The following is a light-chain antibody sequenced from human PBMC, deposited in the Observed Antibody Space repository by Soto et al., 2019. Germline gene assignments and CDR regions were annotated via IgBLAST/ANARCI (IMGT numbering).Light chain of an antibody. Sequence: QSVLTQPPSVSGAPGQRVTISCPGSSSNIGAGYDVHWYQQLPGTAPKLLIYGNSNRPSGVPDRFSGSKSGTSASLAITGLQAEDEADYYCQSYDSSLSALYVFGTGTKVPS. V-gene: IGLV1-40*01. CDR2: GNS. CDR1: SSNIGAGYD. J-gene: IGLJ1*01. CDR3: QSYDSSLSALYV.